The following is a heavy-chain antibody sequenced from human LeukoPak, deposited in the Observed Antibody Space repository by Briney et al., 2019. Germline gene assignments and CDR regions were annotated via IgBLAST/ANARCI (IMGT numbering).Heavy chain of an antibody. D-gene: IGHD3-3*01. Sequence: GASVKVSCKASGYTFTSYDINWVRQATGQGLEWMGWMNPNSGNTGYAQKFQGRVTMTRNTSINTAYMELSSLRSEDTAVYYCARPNSVLRFLEWPKGGYYYYYMDVWGKGTTVTVSS. CDR2: MNPNSGNT. CDR1: GYTFTSYD. V-gene: IGHV1-8*01. J-gene: IGHJ6*03. CDR3: ARPNSVLRFLEWPKGGYYYYYMDV.